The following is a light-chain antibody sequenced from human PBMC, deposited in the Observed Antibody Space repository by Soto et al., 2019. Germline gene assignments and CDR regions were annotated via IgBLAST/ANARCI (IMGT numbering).Light chain of an antibody. Sequence: QSVLTQPPSVSGAPGQGVTISCSGGSSNIGAGYDVHWYQQLLGTAPKLLIYGNSNRPSGVPDRFSGTKSGTSASLAITGLQAEDEADYYCQSYDSSLSASVFGGGTKVTVL. V-gene: IGLV1-40*01. CDR2: GNS. CDR1: SSNIGAGYD. J-gene: IGLJ2*01. CDR3: QSYDSSLSASV.